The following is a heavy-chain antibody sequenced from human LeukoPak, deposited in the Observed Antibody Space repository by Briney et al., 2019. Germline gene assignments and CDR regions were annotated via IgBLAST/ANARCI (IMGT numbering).Heavy chain of an antibody. Sequence: ASVKVSCKASGYTFTGYYVHWVRQAPGQGLEWMGWINPNSGGTNYAQKFQGRVTMTRDTSISTAYMELSRLRSDDTAVYYCARGRGRFLEWLALFDYWGQGTLVTVSS. CDR1: GYTFTGYY. D-gene: IGHD3-3*01. J-gene: IGHJ4*02. CDR2: INPNSGGT. V-gene: IGHV1-2*02. CDR3: ARGRGRFLEWLALFDY.